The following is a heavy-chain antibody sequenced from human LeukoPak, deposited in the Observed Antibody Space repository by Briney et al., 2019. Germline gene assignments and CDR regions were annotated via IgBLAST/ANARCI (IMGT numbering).Heavy chain of an antibody. Sequence: GGSLRLSCAASGFTFSSYWMSWVRQAPGKGLEWVANIKQDGSEKYYVDSVKGRFTISRDNAKNSLYLQMNSLRAEDTAVYYCARDGAGGYDFWCGYPSDAFDIWGQGTMVTVSS. D-gene: IGHD3-3*01. J-gene: IGHJ3*02. V-gene: IGHV3-7*01. CDR3: ARDGAGGYDFWCGYPSDAFDI. CDR1: GFTFSSYW. CDR2: IKQDGSEK.